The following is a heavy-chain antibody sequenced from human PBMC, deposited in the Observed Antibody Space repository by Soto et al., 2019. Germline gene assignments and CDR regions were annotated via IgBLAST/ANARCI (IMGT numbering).Heavy chain of an antibody. D-gene: IGHD5-12*01. CDR1: GYTFSSSY. V-gene: IGHV1-46*01. CDR2: MNPSGDRT. Sequence: QVQLMQSGTEVKEPGASVNLSCKASGYTFSSSYIHWVRQAPGQGLEWMGIMNPSGDRTNYAQNFQGRFTMTRDKATSTVYMELSSLRSEDTAVYYCARGRGYSGDDLQEDGFDIWGQGTMVTVS. CDR3: ARGRGYSGDDLQEDGFDI. J-gene: IGHJ3*02.